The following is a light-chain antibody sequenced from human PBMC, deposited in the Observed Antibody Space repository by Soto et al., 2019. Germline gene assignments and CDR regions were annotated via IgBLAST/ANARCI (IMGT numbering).Light chain of an antibody. Sequence: EIVLTQSPGTLSLSPGERATLSCRASQSVSSSYLAWYQQKPGQAPRLLIYGASSRATGIPDRFSGSGSGTDFTLTISLLETEAFAVYYCQQYGISPPYTFGQGTKLEIK. CDR3: QQYGISPPYT. J-gene: IGKJ2*01. CDR1: QSVSSSY. V-gene: IGKV3-20*01. CDR2: GAS.